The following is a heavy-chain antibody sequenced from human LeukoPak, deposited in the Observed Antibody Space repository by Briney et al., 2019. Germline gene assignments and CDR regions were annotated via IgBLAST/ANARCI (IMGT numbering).Heavy chain of an antibody. CDR1: RFTFSSYW. CDR2: IKLDGSEK. D-gene: IGHD6-19*01. J-gene: IGHJ6*02. V-gene: IGHV3-7*03. Sequence: GGSLRLSCAASRFTFSSYWMSWVRQAPGKGLEWVANIKLDGSEKSYVDSVKGRFTISRDNAKNSLYLQMNSLRVDDTAVYYCARDTWRAVAGTSTYYYTGMDAWGQGTTVTVSS. CDR3: ARDTWRAVAGTSTYYYTGMDA.